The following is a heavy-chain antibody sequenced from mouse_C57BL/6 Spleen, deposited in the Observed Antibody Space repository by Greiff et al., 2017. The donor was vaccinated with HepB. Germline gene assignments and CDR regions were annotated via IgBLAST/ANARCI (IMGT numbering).Heavy chain of an antibody. Sequence: VQLQQSGPELVKPGASVKISCKASGYTFTDYYMNWVKQSHGKSLEWIGDINPNNGGTSYNQKFKGKATLTVDKSSSTAYMELRSLTSEDSAVYYCARNLDSSGTGYWGQGTTLTVSS. D-gene: IGHD3-2*02. CDR3: ARNLDSSGTGY. CDR2: INPNNGGT. V-gene: IGHV1-26*01. J-gene: IGHJ2*01. CDR1: GYTFTDYY.